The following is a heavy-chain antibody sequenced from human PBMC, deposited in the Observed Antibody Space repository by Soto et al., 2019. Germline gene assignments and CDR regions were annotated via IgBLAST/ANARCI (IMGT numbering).Heavy chain of an antibody. CDR2: IKSRTNGGTT. CDR3: KTDDPINRS. Sequence: VGSLRLSCASSVFTFINSLISLFLQAPGKGLEWVGRIKSRTNGGTTDYAAPVKGRFTISRDDSKNTLYLQMNSLRTEDTAVYYCKTDDPINRSWGKGNMVTVSS. CDR1: VFTFINSL. V-gene: IGHV3-15*01. J-gene: IGHJ4*02.